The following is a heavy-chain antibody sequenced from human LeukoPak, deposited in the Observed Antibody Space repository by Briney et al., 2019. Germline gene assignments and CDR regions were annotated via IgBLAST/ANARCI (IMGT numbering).Heavy chain of an antibody. Sequence: GASVKVSCKASGYTFTSYGISRVRQAPGQGLEWMGWISTHNGNTNYAQKLQGRVTMTTDTSTSTAYMELRSLRSDDTAVYYCARGHWYYDFWSGDSPFDYWGQGTLVTVSS. CDR1: GYTFTSYG. CDR3: ARGHWYYDFWSGDSPFDY. D-gene: IGHD3-3*01. CDR2: ISTHNGNT. V-gene: IGHV1-18*01. J-gene: IGHJ4*02.